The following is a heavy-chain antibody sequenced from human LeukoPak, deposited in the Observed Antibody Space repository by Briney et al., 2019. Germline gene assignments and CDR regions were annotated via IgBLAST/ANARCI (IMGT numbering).Heavy chain of an antibody. CDR3: ARGPSGWYDYFDY. J-gene: IGHJ4*02. V-gene: IGHV3-20*04. D-gene: IGHD6-19*01. Sequence: GGSLRLSCAASGSTFDDYGMSWVRQVPGKGLEWVSSINGNGGSTAYADSVKGRFTISRDNAKNSLYLQMNSLRAEDTAVYYCARGPSGWYDYFDYWGQGTLVTVSS. CDR1: GSTFDDYG. CDR2: INGNGGST.